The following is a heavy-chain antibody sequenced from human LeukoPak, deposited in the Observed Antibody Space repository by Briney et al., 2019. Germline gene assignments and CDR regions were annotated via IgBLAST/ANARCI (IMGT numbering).Heavy chain of an antibody. Sequence: ASVKVSCKASGYTFTGYYMHWVRQAPGQGLEWMGRINPNNGGTNYAQKFQGRVTMTRDTSISTAYMELSRLRSDDTAVYYCARDRGDQGRYYFDYWGQGTLVTVSS. D-gene: IGHD1-26*01. CDR1: GYTFTGYY. J-gene: IGHJ4*02. CDR2: INPNNGGT. V-gene: IGHV1-2*06. CDR3: ARDRGDQGRYYFDY.